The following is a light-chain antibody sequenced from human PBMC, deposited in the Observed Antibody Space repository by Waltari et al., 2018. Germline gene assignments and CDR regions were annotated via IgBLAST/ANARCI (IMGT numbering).Light chain of an antibody. Sequence: QSALTQPASVSGSPGQSITISCTGTSSDLGSYNIVSWYQQHPGKAPQVIIYEGSKRPSGVSYRFSGSKSGNTASLTISGLQAEDEADYYCCSFASGSTWVFGGGTKLTVL. V-gene: IGLV2-23*01. CDR2: EGS. J-gene: IGLJ3*02. CDR3: CSFASGSTWV. CDR1: SSDLGSYNI.